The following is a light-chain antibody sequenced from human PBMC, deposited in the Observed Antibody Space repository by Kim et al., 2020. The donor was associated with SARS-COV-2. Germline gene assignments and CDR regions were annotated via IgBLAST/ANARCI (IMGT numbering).Light chain of an antibody. CDR2: LAS. J-gene: IGKJ2*01. Sequence: SASVGVRVTITCRGSEAIETWLAWYQQKPGKVPSLLIYLASTLENGVPSRFSGSGSGTEFTLTINGLQPDDFATYYCQHYSRFPYTFGQGTKLEI. V-gene: IGKV1-5*03. CDR1: EAIETW. CDR3: QHYSRFPYT.